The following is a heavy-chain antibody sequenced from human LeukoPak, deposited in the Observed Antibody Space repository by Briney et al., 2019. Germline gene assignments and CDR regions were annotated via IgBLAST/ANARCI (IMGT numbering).Heavy chain of an antibody. CDR3: AREGRGYYDFWSGSGRYMDV. J-gene: IGHJ6*03. Sequence: ASAKVSCEASGYTFTGYYMHWVRQAPGQGLEWMGWINPNSGGTNYAQKFQGRVTMTRDTSISTAYMELSRLRSDDTAVYYCAREGRGYYDFWSGSGRYMDVWGKGTTVTVSS. CDR1: GYTFTGYY. CDR2: INPNSGGT. D-gene: IGHD3-3*01. V-gene: IGHV1-2*02.